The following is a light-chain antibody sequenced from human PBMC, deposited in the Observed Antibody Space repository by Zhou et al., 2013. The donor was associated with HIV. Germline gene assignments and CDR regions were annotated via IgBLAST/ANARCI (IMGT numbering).Light chain of an antibody. CDR2: SAS. Sequence: DIQLTQSPSSLSASVGDRVTITCRLSQGITGYLNWYRQRPGKVPQLLIYSASILQSGVPSRFSGSRSGTDFTLTISSLQRDDFATYFCQQSYSTPWTFGPGAQV. CDR3: QQSYSTPWT. J-gene: IGKJ1*01. V-gene: IGKV1-39*01. CDR1: QGITGY.